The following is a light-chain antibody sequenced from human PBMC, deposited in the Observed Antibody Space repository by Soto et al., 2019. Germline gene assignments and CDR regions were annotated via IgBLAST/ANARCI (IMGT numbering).Light chain of an antibody. Sequence: QSALTQPASVSGSPGKSITISCTGTRSDVGSYNSIAWYQQHPDKAPRVVIFEVTKRPSGISDRFSGSKSGYTASLTISGLQAEDEADYFCFSYAGNSIWLFGGGTKVTVL. J-gene: IGLJ2*01. V-gene: IGLV2-23*02. CDR1: RSDVGSYNS. CDR3: FSYAGNSIWL. CDR2: EVT.